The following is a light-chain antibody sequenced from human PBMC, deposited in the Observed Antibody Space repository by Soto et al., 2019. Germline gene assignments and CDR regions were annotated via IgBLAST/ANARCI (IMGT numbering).Light chain of an antibody. CDR1: NSNIGSNT. V-gene: IGLV1-44*01. CDR3: AAWDDSLNARV. CDR2: SNN. J-gene: IGLJ2*01. Sequence: QSVLTQPPSASGTPGQRVTISCSGSNSNIGSNTVNWYQQLPGTAPKLLIYSNNQRPSGVPDRFFGSKSGTSASLAISGLQFEDEADYYCAAWDDSLNARVFGGGIKLTVL.